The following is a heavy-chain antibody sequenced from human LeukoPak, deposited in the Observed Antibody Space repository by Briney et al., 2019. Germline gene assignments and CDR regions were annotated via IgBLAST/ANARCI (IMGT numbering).Heavy chain of an antibody. CDR3: ARYSRYCSGGSLSPFDQ. V-gene: IGHV4-34*01. Sequence: SETLSLTCAVYGGSFSGYYWSWIRQPPGKGLEWIGEINHSGSTNYNPSLKSRVTISVDTSKNQFSLKLSSVTAADTAVYYCARYSRYCSGGSLSPFDQGGQGTLVTVSS. CDR1: GGSFSGYY. D-gene: IGHD2-15*01. J-gene: IGHJ1*01. CDR2: INHSGST.